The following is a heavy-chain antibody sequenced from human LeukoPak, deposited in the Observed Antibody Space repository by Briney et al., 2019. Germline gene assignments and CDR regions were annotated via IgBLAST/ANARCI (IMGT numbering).Heavy chain of an antibody. CDR3: ARPLRGKYSTPDF. D-gene: IGHD4-11*01. CDR2: MFPRDSDT. J-gene: IGHJ4*02. CDR1: GYSLTTYW. V-gene: IGHV5-51*01. Sequence: GEALNLSCKSSGYSLTTYWIVWVRQMPGRGLEWMGFMFPRDSDTIYSPSFEGQVTFSVDKSLTTAYLEWTGLKASDTAIYYCARPLRGKYSTPDFWGQGALVTVSS.